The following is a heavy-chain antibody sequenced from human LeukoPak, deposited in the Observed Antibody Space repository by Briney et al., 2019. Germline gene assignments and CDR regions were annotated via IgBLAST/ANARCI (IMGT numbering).Heavy chain of an antibody. J-gene: IGHJ6*04. Sequence: GGSLRLSCAASGFTFSSYEMNWVRQAPGKGLEWVSYISSSGSTIYYADSVEGRFTISRDNAKNSLYLQMNSLRAEDTAVYYCAELGITMVGGVWGKGTTVTISS. D-gene: IGHD3-10*02. CDR1: GFTFSSYE. CDR3: AELGITMVGGV. CDR2: ISSSGSTI. V-gene: IGHV3-48*03.